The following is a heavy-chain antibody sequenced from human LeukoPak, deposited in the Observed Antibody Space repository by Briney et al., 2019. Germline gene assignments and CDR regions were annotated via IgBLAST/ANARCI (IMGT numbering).Heavy chain of an antibody. CDR3: ARARYGSGLRYYYYYYGMDV. CDR2: ISHTGSTI. Sequence: AGGSLRLSCAASGFTFSDYYMSWIRQAPGKGLEWVSYISHTGSTIYYADSVKGRITISRDNAKNSLYLQMNSLRAEDTAVYYCARARYGSGLRYYYYYYGMDVWGQGTTVTVSS. J-gene: IGHJ6*02. CDR1: GFTFSDYY. V-gene: IGHV3-11*04. D-gene: IGHD3-10*01.